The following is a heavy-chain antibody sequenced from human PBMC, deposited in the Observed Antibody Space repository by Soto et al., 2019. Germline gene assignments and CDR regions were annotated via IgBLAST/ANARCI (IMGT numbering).Heavy chain of an antibody. D-gene: IGHD4-17*01. Sequence: ASVKVSCKASGYTFTSYGISWVRQAPGQGLEWMGWISAYNGNTNYAQKLQGRVTMTTDTSTSTAYMELRSLRSDDTAVYYCARDTKDYGHDAFDIWGQGTMVTVSS. CDR2: ISAYNGNT. J-gene: IGHJ3*02. V-gene: IGHV1-18*01. CDR1: GYTFTSYG. CDR3: ARDTKDYGHDAFDI.